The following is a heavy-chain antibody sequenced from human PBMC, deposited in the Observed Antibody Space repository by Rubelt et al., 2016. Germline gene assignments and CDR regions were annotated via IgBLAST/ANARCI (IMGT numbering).Heavy chain of an antibody. V-gene: IGHV1-2*02. CDR1: GYTFTGYY. Sequence: QVQLVQSGAEVKKPGASVKVSCKASGYTFTGYYMHWVRQAPGQGLEWMGWINPNSGGTNYAPKVQGRVTMTRETSISTAYMELSRLRSDDTAVYYCARFAIGGHSSGYLFDYWGQGTLVTVSS. CDR3: ARFAIGGHSSGYLFDY. J-gene: IGHJ4*02. D-gene: IGHD3-22*01. CDR2: INPNSGGT.